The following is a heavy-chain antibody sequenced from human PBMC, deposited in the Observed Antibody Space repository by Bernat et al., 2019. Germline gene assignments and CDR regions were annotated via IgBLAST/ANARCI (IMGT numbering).Heavy chain of an antibody. Sequence: GGAGGGGVERGRGLRLSCAAGGFTFSGYAMHWVRQAPGKGLEWVAVISYDGSNKYYADSVKGRFTISRDNSKNTLYLQMNSLRAEDTAVYYFSQGGTIFGVVTIDYWGQGTLVTVSS. CDR2: ISYDGSNK. CDR1: GFTFSGYA. V-gene: IGHV3-30*01. D-gene: IGHD3-3*01. J-gene: IGHJ4*02. CDR3: SQGGTIFGVVTIDY.